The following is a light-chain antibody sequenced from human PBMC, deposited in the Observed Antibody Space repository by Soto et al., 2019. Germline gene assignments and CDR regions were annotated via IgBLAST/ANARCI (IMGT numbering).Light chain of an antibody. V-gene: IGLV1-51*01. Sequence: QSVLTQPPSVSAAPGQKVTISCSGSSSNIGNDYVSWYQQLPGTAPKLLLYDNNNRPSGMPDRFSGSKSGTSATLAITGLQTGDEADYYCRPWDSSLSAVVFGGGTKLTVL. J-gene: IGLJ2*01. CDR2: DNN. CDR1: SSNIGNDY. CDR3: RPWDSSLSAVV.